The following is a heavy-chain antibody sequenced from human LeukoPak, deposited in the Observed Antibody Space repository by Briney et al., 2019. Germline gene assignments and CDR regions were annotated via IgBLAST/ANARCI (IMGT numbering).Heavy chain of an antibody. CDR1: GFTFSTYT. Sequence: GGSLRLSCAASGFTFSTYTVNWVRQAPGKGLEWVSTISAGSDNTFYADSVKGRFTISRDNSKSTLYLQMNSLRAEDTAVYYCAKPRGTVVVAAHYYYYAMDVWGQGTTVTVSS. V-gene: IGHV3-23*01. CDR3: AKPRGTVVVAAHYYYYAMDV. CDR2: ISAGSDNT. D-gene: IGHD2-15*01. J-gene: IGHJ6*02.